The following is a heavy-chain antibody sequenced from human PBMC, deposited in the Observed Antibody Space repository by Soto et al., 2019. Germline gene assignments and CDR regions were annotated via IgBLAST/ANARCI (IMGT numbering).Heavy chain of an antibody. J-gene: IGHJ5*02. CDR2: INHYGSI. CDR1: NGSLSGYS. Sequence: AETLSLTCSVYNGSLSGYSWNWIRQPPGKGLEWIGEINHYGSINYNPSLRSRVTMSVDRSRNQFSLKLRSVTAADTAVYYCATGGGFIEGRMVWFDPWGQGAQVTVSS. V-gene: IGHV4-34*01. CDR3: ATGGGFIEGRMVWFDP. D-gene: IGHD6-6*01.